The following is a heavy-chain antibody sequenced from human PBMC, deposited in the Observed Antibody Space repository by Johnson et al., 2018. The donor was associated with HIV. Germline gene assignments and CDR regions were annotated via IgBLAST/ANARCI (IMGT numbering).Heavy chain of an antibody. CDR1: GFTFDDYS. Sequence: VQLVESGGGLVQPGRSLRLSCAASGFTFDDYSMHWVRQAPGKGLEWVASISWHSGGIVYADSVKGRFTISRDNAKNSLYLQMNSLRAEDTAVYYCASDPVPAAIRAFDMWGQGTAVTVSS. J-gene: IGHJ3*02. D-gene: IGHD2-2*01. V-gene: IGHV3-9*01. CDR3: ASDPVPAAIRAFDM. CDR2: ISWHSGGI.